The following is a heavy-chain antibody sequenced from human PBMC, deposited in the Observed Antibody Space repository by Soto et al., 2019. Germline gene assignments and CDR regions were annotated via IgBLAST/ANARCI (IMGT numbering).Heavy chain of an antibody. CDR3: ARGSSGYISSWYYFDY. CDR1: GFTFTDYA. D-gene: IGHD6-13*01. CDR2: ISGIGGST. Sequence: GGSLRLSCAASGFTFTDYALSWVGQDPGKGLEWVATISGIGGSTYLADSVKGRLSISRDNSKNTVSLLMNSLRAEDTAVYFCARGSSGYISSWYYFDYWGRGTLVTVSS. J-gene: IGHJ4*02. V-gene: IGHV3-23*01.